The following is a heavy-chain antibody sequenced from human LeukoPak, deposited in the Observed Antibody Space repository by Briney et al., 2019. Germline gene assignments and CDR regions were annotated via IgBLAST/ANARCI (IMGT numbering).Heavy chain of an antibody. Sequence: SETLSLTCTVCGGPISSGSYYWSWIRQPAGKGLEWIGRIYTSGSTNYNPSLKSRVTISVDTSKNQFSLKLSSVTAADTAVYYCARDLVNWFDPWGQGTLVTVSS. CDR3: ARDLVNWFDP. V-gene: IGHV4-61*02. D-gene: IGHD6-6*01. J-gene: IGHJ5*02. CDR1: GGPISSGSYY. CDR2: IYTSGST.